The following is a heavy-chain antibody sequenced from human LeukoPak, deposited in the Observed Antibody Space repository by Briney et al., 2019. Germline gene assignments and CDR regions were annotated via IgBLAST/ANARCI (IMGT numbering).Heavy chain of an antibody. Sequence: SETLSLTCTVSGGSISSYYWSWIRQPPGKGLEWIGYIYYCGRTNYNPSLKSRVTLSVDTSKNQFSLKLSSVTAADTAVYYCALGYSYGLDIWGQGTMVTVSS. D-gene: IGHD5-18*01. J-gene: IGHJ3*02. CDR1: GGSISSYY. V-gene: IGHV4-59*08. CDR3: ALGYSYGLDI. CDR2: IYYCGRT.